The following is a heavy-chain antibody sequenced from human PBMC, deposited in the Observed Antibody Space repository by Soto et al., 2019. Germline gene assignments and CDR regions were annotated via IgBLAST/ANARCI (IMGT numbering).Heavy chain of an antibody. CDR1: GFTFSSYA. V-gene: IGHV3-23*01. J-gene: IGHJ3*02. CDR3: AKGNYYYDSSGLAFDI. D-gene: IGHD3-22*01. Sequence: GGSLRLSCAASGFTFSSYAMSWVRQAPGKGLEWVSAISGSGGSTYYADSVKGRFTISRDNSKNTLYLQMTSLSAEDTAVYYCAKGNYYYDSSGLAFDIWGQGTMVTVSS. CDR2: ISGSGGST.